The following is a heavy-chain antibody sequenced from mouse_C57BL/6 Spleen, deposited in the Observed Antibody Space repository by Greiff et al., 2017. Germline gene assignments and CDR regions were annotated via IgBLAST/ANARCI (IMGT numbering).Heavy chain of an antibody. V-gene: IGHV1-15*01. CDR1: GYTFTDYE. CDR3: RRRGYSGSRGGYAMDY. D-gene: IGHD1-1*01. Sequence: QVQLQQSGAELVRPGASVTLSCKASGYTFTDYEMHWVKQTPVHGLEWIGAIDPETGGTAYNQKFKGKAILTADKSSSTAYMELRSLTSEDSAVYYSRRRGYSGSRGGYAMDYWGQGTSVTVSS. CDR2: IDPETGGT. J-gene: IGHJ4*01.